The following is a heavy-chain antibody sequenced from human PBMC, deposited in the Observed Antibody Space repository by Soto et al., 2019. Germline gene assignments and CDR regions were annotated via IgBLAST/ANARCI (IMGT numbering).Heavy chain of an antibody. CDR1: GVSISSDNW. V-gene: IGHV4-4*02. D-gene: IGHD6-13*01. CDR2: IHHSGST. Sequence: QVQLQESGPGLVRPSETVSLTCAVSGVSISSDNWWSWVRQPPGKALEWIGEIHHSGSTNYNPSLKSRVTMSVVPSKDLFSLTLNSVTAADTAFYYCARDQGSHPGDWGQGTLVSVSS. J-gene: IGHJ4*02. CDR3: ARDQGSHPGD.